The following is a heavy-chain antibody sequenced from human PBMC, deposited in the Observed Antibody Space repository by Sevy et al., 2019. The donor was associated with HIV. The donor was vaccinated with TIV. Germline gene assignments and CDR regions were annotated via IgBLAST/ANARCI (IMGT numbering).Heavy chain of an antibody. CDR1: GFTVSSNY. CDR3: ASGGGGGNSFDY. Sequence: GGSLRLSCAASGFTVSSNYMSWVRQAPGKGLEWVSVIYSGGRKSYVDSVKGRFTISRDNSKNTLYLQMNSLRAEDTAVYYCASGGGGGNSFDYWGQGTLVTVSS. CDR2: IYSGGRK. D-gene: IGHD2-15*01. J-gene: IGHJ4*02. V-gene: IGHV3-53*01.